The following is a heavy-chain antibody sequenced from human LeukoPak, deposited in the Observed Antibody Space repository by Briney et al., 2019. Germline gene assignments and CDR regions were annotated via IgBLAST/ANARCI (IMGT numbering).Heavy chain of an antibody. D-gene: IGHD1-26*01. Sequence: GGSLRLSCAASGFTFDNYAMGWVRQPPGEGLEWLSAIDGGGDATKYADSVKGRFTISRDNSKNTLSLQMNSLRAEDTAVYYCLLVGSTGIDYWGQGTLVTVSS. V-gene: IGHV3-23*01. CDR2: IDGGGDAT. J-gene: IGHJ4*02. CDR3: LLVGSTGIDY. CDR1: GFTFDNYA.